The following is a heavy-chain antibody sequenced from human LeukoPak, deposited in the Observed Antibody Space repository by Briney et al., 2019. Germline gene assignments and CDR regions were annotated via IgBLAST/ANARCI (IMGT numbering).Heavy chain of an antibody. D-gene: IGHD3-9*01. CDR2: IYYSGST. CDR1: GGSISSSSYY. V-gene: IGHV4-39*07. CDR3: ARTPQGDNYFDY. J-gene: IGHJ4*02. Sequence: SETLSLTCTVSGGSISSSSYYWGWIRQPPGKGLEWIGSIYYSGSTYYNPSHKSRVTMSVDTSNNQLSLMMTSVTAADTAVFYCARTPQGDNYFDYWGQGHLVTVSS.